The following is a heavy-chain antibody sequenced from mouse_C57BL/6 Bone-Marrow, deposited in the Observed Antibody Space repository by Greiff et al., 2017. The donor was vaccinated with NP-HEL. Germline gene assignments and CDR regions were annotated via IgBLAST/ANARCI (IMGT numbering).Heavy chain of an antibody. CDR3: ARHSHYYGSSTGFAY. CDR1: GFTFSSYG. D-gene: IGHD1-1*01. CDR2: ISSGGSYT. J-gene: IGHJ3*01. V-gene: IGHV5-6*01. Sequence: EVQGVESGGDLVKPGGSLKLSCAASGFTFSSYGMSWVRQTPDKRLEWVATISSGGSYTYYPDSVKGRFTISRDNAKNTLYLQKSSLKSEDTAMYYCARHSHYYGSSTGFAYWGQGTLVTVSA.